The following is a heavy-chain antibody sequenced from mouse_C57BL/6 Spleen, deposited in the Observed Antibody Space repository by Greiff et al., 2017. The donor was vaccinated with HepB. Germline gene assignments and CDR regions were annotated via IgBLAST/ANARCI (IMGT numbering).Heavy chain of an antibody. J-gene: IGHJ1*03. D-gene: IGHD1-1*01. Sequence: EVQLVESGGGLVQPGGSLKLSCAASGFTFSDYGMAWVRQAPRKGLEWVAFISNLAYSIYYADTVTGRFTISRENAKNTLYLEMSNLRSEDTAMYYCARLTTVVARYFDVWGTGTTVTVSS. CDR2: ISNLAYSI. V-gene: IGHV5-15*01. CDR1: GFTFSDYG. CDR3: ARLTTVVARYFDV.